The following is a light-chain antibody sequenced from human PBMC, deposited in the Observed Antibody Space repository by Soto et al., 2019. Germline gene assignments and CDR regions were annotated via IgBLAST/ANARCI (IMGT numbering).Light chain of an antibody. Sequence: EIVMTQSPATLSVSPGERATLSCRASLSVSSNLAWYQQKPGQAPRLLIYGASTRATGIPARFSGSGSGTDFTLTISRLEPEDFAVYYCQQYDSSPRTFGQGTKVDIK. CDR3: QQYDSSPRT. CDR2: GAS. V-gene: IGKV3-15*01. J-gene: IGKJ1*01. CDR1: LSVSSN.